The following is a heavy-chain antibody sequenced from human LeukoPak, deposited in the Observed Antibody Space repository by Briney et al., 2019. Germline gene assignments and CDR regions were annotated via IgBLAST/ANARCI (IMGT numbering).Heavy chain of an antibody. D-gene: IGHD3-10*01. Sequence: GGSLRLCCAASGFTFSNYWMHWVRQAPGKGLVWVSRINTDGGSTTYADSVKGRFTISRDNAKNTLYLQMNSLRAEDTAVYYCVFGYYYDSGSQYNWFDTWGQGTLVTVSS. V-gene: IGHV3-74*01. CDR3: VFGYYYDSGSQYNWFDT. CDR1: GFTFSNYW. CDR2: INTDGGST. J-gene: IGHJ5*02.